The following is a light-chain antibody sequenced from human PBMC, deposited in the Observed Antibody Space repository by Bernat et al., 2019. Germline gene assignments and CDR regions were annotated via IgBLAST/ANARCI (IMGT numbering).Light chain of an antibody. CDR1: SSDVGYYNR. CDR2: EVN. CDR3: SSYSSTSTYVV. Sequence: HSALTQPPSVSGSPGQSVTISCTGTSSDVGYYNRVSWYRQPPGTAPKLMIYEVNHRPSGVSDRFSGSKSGNTASLTISGRQAEDEADYYCSSYSSTSTYVVFGGGTKLTVL. J-gene: IGLJ2*01. V-gene: IGLV2-18*02.